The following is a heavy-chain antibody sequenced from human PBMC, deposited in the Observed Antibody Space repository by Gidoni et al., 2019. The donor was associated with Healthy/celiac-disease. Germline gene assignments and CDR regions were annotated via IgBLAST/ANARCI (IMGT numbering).Heavy chain of an antibody. D-gene: IGHD3-10*01. V-gene: IGHV3-23*01. CDR3: AKDSPRGGFGEDFDY. J-gene: IGHJ4*02. Sequence: EVQLLESGGGLVQPGGSLRLSCAALGFTFSSYAMSWVRQAPGKGLEWVSAISGSGGSTYYADSVKGRFTISRDNSKTTLYLQMNSLRAEDTAVYYCAKDSPRGGFGEDFDYWGQGTLVTVSS. CDR2: ISGSGGST. CDR1: GFTFSSYA.